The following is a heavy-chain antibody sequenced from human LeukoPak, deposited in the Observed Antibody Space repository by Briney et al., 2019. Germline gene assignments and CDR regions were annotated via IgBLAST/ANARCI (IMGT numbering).Heavy chain of an antibody. CDR3: ARGGYCSSTCCQPNYYYYYYMDV. V-gene: IGHV1-69*05. D-gene: IGHD2-2*01. CDR2: IIPIFGTA. J-gene: IGHJ6*03. Sequence: SVKVSCKASGGTFSSYAISWVRQAPGQGLEWMGGIIPIFGTANYAQKFQGRVTITTDESTSTAYMELSSLRSEDTAVYYCARGGYCSSTCCQPNYYYYYYMDVWGKGTTVTVSS. CDR1: GGTFSSYA.